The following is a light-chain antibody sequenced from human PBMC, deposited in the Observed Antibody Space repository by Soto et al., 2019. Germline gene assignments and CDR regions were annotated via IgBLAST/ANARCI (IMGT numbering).Light chain of an antibody. CDR2: AAS. CDR3: QQANSFPLT. Sequence: DIQMTQSPSSVSASVGDRVTITCRASQGISSWVAWYQQKLLIYAASSLQSGVPSRFSGSGSGTDFTLTISSLQPEDFATYYCQQANSFPLTFGGGTKVDIK. CDR1: QGISSW. J-gene: IGKJ4*01. V-gene: IGKV1-12*01.